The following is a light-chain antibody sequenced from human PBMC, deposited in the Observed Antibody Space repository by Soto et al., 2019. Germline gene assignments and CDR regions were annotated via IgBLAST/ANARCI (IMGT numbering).Light chain of an antibody. V-gene: IGLV2-14*03. CDR1: SSDVGGYNY. J-gene: IGLJ1*01. CDR2: EVT. Sequence: QSVLTQPASVSGSPGQSITISCTGTSSDVGGYNYVSWYQQHPGKAPKLIIYEVTNRPSGISNRFSGSKSDNTASLTIAGLQSEDEAEYFCSSFTSSSTRVFGTGTKVT. CDR3: SSFTSSSTRV.